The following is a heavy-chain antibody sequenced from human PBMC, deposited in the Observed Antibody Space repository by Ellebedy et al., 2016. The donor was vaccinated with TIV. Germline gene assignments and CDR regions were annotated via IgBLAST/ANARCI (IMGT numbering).Heavy chain of an antibody. J-gene: IGHJ6*03. D-gene: IGHD1-26*01. CDR2: ITPDGDYAST. V-gene: IGHV1-46*01. CDR1: GYTFTNYY. CDR3: GSGMPHPWFYIDV. Sequence: ASVKVSXKASGYTFTNYYVHWVRQAPGQGLEWMVLITPDGDYASTTFAQKFQGRVTMTRDMSTGTVYMELSSLRSDDTAVYLCGSGMPHPWFYIDVWGTGTTVTVS.